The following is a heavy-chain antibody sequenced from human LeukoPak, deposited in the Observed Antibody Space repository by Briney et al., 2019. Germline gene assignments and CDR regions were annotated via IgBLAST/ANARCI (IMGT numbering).Heavy chain of an antibody. CDR2: IIPIFGTA. CDR3: AREDNYDFWSGYYKNYYSYYGMDV. Sequence: SVKVSCKASGGTFCSYAISWVRQAPGQGLEWMGGIIPIFGTANYAQKFQGRVTITADESTSTAYMELSSLRSEDTAVYYCAREDNYDFWSGYYKNYYSYYGMDVWGQGTTVTVSS. J-gene: IGHJ6*02. V-gene: IGHV1-69*01. CDR1: GGTFCSYA. D-gene: IGHD3-3*01.